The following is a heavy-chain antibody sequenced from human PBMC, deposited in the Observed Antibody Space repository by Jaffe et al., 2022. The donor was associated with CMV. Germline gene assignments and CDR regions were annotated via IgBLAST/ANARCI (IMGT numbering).Heavy chain of an antibody. CDR3: ARFGVWPGSSSYYYYGMDV. J-gene: IGHJ6*02. CDR1: GYTFTSYD. Sequence: QVQLVQSGAEVKKPGASVKVSCKASGYTFTSYDINWVRQATGQGLEWMGWMNPNSGNTGYAQKFQGRVTMTRNTSISTAYMELSSLRSEDTAVYYCARFGVWPGSSSYYYYGMDVWGQGTTVTVSS. V-gene: IGHV1-8*01. CDR2: MNPNSGNT. D-gene: IGHD3-3*01.